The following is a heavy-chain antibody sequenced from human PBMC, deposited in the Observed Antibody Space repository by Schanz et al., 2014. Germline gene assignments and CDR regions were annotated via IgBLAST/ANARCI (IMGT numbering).Heavy chain of an antibody. V-gene: IGHV3-23*05. CDR1: GFTLSSYA. CDR3: ARDGNYYGSRNYYKTPYYFDY. Sequence: DVPLLESGGGLVQPGGSLRLSCAAYGFTLSSYAMSWVRQAPGKGLEWVSTIYASGATYYADSVKRRFTISRDISKNTLHLQVTSLRAEDTAIYYCARDGNYYGSRNYYKTPYYFDYWGQGTLVTVSS. J-gene: IGHJ4*02. D-gene: IGHD3-10*01. CDR2: IYASGAT.